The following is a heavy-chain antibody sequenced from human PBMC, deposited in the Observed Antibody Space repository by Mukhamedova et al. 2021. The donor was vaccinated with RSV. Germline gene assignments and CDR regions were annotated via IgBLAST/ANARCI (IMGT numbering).Heavy chain of an antibody. CDR1: GFTFNNYG. CDR2: LYRDGSKE. CDR3: ARDGDYGGYAWFDS. D-gene: IGHD4-17*01. V-gene: IGHV3-30*03. J-gene: IGHJ5*01. Sequence: GFTFNNYGIHWVRQVPGKGLEWVGVLYRDGSKEYYADSVKGRFTVSRDNSKKTTYLQMNSLRPEDTAIYHCARDGDYGGYAWFDSW.